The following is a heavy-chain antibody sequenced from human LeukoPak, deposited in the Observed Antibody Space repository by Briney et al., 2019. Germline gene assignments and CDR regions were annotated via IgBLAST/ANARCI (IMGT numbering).Heavy chain of an antibody. V-gene: IGHV3-49*04. CDR1: GFNFGEFV. J-gene: IGHJ6*02. D-gene: IGHD6-6*01. CDR3: TSVEYSSSSLDGMDV. Sequence: GGSLRLSCATSGFNFGEFVVSWVRQAPGKGLEWVGFIRSKAYGGTTEYAASVKGRFTISRDDSKSIAYLQMNSLKTEDTAVYYCTSVEYSSSSLDGMDVWGQGTTVTVSS. CDR2: IRSKAYGGTT.